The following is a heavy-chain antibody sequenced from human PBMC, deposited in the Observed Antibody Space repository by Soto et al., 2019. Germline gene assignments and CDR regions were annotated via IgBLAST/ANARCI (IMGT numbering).Heavy chain of an antibody. CDR1: GGSIRSGGYY. CDR3: ARSVDP. CDR2: IFYSGTT. V-gene: IGHV4-31*03. Sequence: SETLSLTCTVSGGSIRSGGYYWSWIRQHPGKGLEWIGYIFYSGTTYYNPSLKSRVTISVDTSKNQFSLKLSSVTAADTALYYCARSVDPWGQGTLVTVSS. J-gene: IGHJ5*02.